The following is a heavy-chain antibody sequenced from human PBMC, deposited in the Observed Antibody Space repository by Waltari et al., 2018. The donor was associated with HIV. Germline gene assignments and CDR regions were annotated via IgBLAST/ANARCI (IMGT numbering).Heavy chain of an antibody. Sequence: EVQLVESGGGLIQPGGSLRLSCAASGFTFGSSWMHWVRQAPGKGLVCVSRINSDGSSTTYADSVRGRFTISRDNAKNTLYLQMNSLGAEDTAEYFCARGGYCSSAGCYASRYYFIMDVWGQGTTVTVSS. V-gene: IGHV3-74*01. D-gene: IGHD2-2*01. CDR3: ARGGYCSSAGCYASRYYFIMDV. CDR1: GFTFGSSW. J-gene: IGHJ6*02. CDR2: INSDGSST.